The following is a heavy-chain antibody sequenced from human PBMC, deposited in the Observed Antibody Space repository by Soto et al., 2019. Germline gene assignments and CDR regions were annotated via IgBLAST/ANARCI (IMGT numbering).Heavy chain of an antibody. Sequence: EVQLVESGGGLVQPGGSLRLSCAASGFTFTTYDMNWVRQAPGKGLEWVASISPSSSTIYNADSVKGRFIISRDNAKESLYLQMNSHRYEDTAVYYLASRRLAANPYYFHYWGQGTLVTVSS. CDR2: ISPSSSTI. CDR3: ASRRLAANPYYFHY. V-gene: IGHV3-48*02. D-gene: IGHD1-1*01. J-gene: IGHJ4*02. CDR1: GFTFTTYD.